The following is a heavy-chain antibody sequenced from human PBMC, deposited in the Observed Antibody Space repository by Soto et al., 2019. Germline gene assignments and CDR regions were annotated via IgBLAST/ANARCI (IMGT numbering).Heavy chain of an antibody. CDR1: GFTFSSYA. J-gene: IGHJ6*02. V-gene: IGHV3-30-3*01. Sequence: QVQLVESGGGVVQPGRSLRLSCAASGFTFSSYAMHWVRQAPGKGLEWVAVISYDGSNKYYADSVKGRFTISRDNSKNTLYLQMNSLRAEDTAVYYCAGDRAIFGVVTGMDVWGQGTTVTVSS. CDR3: AGDRAIFGVVTGMDV. D-gene: IGHD3-3*01. CDR2: ISYDGSNK.